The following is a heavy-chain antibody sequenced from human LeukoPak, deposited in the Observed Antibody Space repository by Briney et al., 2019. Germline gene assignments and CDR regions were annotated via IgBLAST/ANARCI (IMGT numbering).Heavy chain of an antibody. Sequence: GGSLRLSCAASGFTFSSYWMHWVRQAPGKGLVWVSRINSDGSSTSYADSVKGRFTISRDNAKNTLYLQMNSLTVEDTAVYYCARSQSSSLIDYWGQGTLVTVSS. CDR2: INSDGSST. CDR1: GFTFSSYW. CDR3: ARSQSSSLIDY. J-gene: IGHJ4*02. V-gene: IGHV3-74*01. D-gene: IGHD6-13*01.